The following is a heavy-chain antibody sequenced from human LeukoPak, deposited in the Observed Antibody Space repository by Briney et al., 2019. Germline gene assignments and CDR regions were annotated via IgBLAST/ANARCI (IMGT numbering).Heavy chain of an antibody. D-gene: IGHD2-15*01. Sequence: ASVKVSCKASGYTFTSYYMHWVRQAPGQGLEWMGRIIPILGIANYAQKFQGRVTITADKSTSTAYMELSSLRSEDTAVYYCAREMDIVVVVAATQPLYYFDYWGQGTLVTVSS. V-gene: IGHV1-69*04. CDR1: GYTFTSYY. CDR3: AREMDIVVVVAATQPLYYFDY. J-gene: IGHJ4*02. CDR2: IIPILGIA.